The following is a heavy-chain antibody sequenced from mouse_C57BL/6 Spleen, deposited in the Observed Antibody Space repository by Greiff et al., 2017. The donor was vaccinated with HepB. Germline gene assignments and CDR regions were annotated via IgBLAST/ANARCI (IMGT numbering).Heavy chain of an antibody. V-gene: IGHV1-80*01. J-gene: IGHJ2*01. CDR3: AREYGNYNYFDY. CDR2: IDPGDGDT. Sequence: QVQLQQSGAELVKPGASVKISCKASGYAFSSYWMNWVKQRPEKGLEWIGQIDPGDGDTNYNGKFKGKATLTADKSSSTAYMQLSSLTSEDSAVYFCAREYGNYNYFDYWGQGTTLTVSS. CDR1: GYAFSSYW. D-gene: IGHD2-10*02.